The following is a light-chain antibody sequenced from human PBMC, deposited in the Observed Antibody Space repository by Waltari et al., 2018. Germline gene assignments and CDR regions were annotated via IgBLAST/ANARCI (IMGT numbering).Light chain of an antibody. V-gene: IGKV1-17*01. J-gene: IGKJ1*01. CDR2: SAS. CDR3: LQYNSYPQT. Sequence: DIQMTQSPSSLSSSVGDRVTITCRASQDIGNDLGWYQHKPGKAPQRLISSASTLQSGVPSRFSGSRSGTEFTLTITSLQPEDFATYYCLQYNSYPQTFGQGTKLEFK. CDR1: QDIGND.